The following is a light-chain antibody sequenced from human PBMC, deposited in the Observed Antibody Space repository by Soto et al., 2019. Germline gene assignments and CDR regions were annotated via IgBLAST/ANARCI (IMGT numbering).Light chain of an antibody. CDR2: DAS. CDR1: QSISSW. J-gene: IGKJ1*01. V-gene: IGKV1-5*01. Sequence: DIQMTQSPATLSASVGDRVTITCRASQSISSWSAWYQQKPGKAPQLRIYDASSSESGVPSRFSGSGSGTQFTLTISSLQPDDFATYYCQQYNSYWTFGQGTKVDIK. CDR3: QQYNSYWT.